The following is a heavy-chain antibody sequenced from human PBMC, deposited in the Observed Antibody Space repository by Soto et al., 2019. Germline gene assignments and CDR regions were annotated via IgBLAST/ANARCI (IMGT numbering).Heavy chain of an antibody. CDR3: AISQDRGGRTTFIY. CDR1: GFTFDDNA. D-gene: IGHD3-16*01. J-gene: IGHJ4*02. CDR2: INWKSDI. Sequence: PGGSLRLSCAVSGFTFDDNAMHWVRQEPEKGLEWVSGINWKSDIGYTDSVKGRFTISRDNAENSLYLQMNSLRAEDTALYYCAISQDRGGRTTFIYWGQGTQVTVSS. V-gene: IGHV3-9*01.